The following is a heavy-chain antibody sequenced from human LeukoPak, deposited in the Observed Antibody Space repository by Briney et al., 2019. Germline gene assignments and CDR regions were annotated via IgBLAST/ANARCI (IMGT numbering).Heavy chain of an antibody. D-gene: IGHD5-12*01. J-gene: IGHJ4*02. CDR2: ISSSGSTI. V-gene: IGHV3-48*03. CDR1: GFTFSSYE. Sequence: PGGSLRLSCAASGFTFSSYEMNLVRQAPGKGLEWVSYISSSGSTIYYADSVKSRFTISRDNAKNSLYLQMNSLRAEDTAVYYCARVHIVATHDYWGQGTLVTVSS. CDR3: ARVHIVATHDY.